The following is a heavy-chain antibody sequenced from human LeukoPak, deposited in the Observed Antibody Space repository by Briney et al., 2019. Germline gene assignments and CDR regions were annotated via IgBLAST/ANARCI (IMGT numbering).Heavy chain of an antibody. D-gene: IGHD3-3*01. V-gene: IGHV3-74*01. CDR1: GFTFSSYW. Sequence: GGSLRLSCAASGFTFSSYWMHWVRQAPGKGLVWVSRIQTDGSSTTYADSVKGRFTISRDNAKNTLYLQMNSLRAEDTAVYYCASHPGYDFWSGYSYWGQGTLVTVSS. J-gene: IGHJ4*02. CDR3: ASHPGYDFWSGYSY. CDR2: IQTDGSST.